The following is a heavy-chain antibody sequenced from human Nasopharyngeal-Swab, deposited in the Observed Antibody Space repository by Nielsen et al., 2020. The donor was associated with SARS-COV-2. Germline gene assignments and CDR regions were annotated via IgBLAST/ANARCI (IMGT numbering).Heavy chain of an antibody. Sequence: GGSLRLSCAASGFTFSSYAMSWVRQAPGKGLEWVSAISGSGGSTYYADSVKGRFTISRDNSKNTLYLQMKSLRAEDTAVYYCAKHDSTYYYGSGSPFDYWGQGTLVTVSS. CDR3: AKHDSTYYYGSGSPFDY. D-gene: IGHD3-10*01. V-gene: IGHV3-23*01. CDR1: GFTFSSYA. CDR2: ISGSGGST. J-gene: IGHJ4*02.